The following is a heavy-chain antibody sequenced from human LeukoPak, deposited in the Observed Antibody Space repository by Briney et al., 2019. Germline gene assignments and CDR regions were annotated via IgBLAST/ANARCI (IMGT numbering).Heavy chain of an antibody. CDR1: GFTFSSYA. J-gene: IGHJ4*02. CDR2: INSDGSST. CDR3: ARDTAKDY. Sequence: PGGSLRLSCAASGFTFSSYAMSWVRQAPGKGLEWVSRINSDGSSTSYADSVKGRFTISRDNAKNTLYLQMNSLRAEDTAVYYCARDTAKDYWGQGTLVTVSS. V-gene: IGHV3-74*01. D-gene: IGHD5-18*01.